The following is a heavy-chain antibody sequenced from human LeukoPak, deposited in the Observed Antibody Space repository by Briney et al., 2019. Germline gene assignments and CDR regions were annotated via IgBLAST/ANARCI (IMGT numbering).Heavy chain of an antibody. CDR3: AREGSSSWYDY. CDR1: GFTFSSYA. D-gene: IGHD6-13*01. J-gene: IGHJ4*02. Sequence: PGGSLRLSCAASGFTFSSYAMHWVRQAPGKGLEWVAVISYDGSNKYYADSVKGRFTISRDNSKNTLYLQMNSLRVEDTAVYYCAREGSSSWYDYWGQGTLVTVSS. CDR2: ISYDGSNK. V-gene: IGHV3-30*14.